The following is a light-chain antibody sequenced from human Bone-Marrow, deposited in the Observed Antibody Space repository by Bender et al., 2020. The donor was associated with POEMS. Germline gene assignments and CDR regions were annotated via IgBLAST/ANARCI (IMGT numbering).Light chain of an antibody. CDR1: NIGSEE. V-gene: IGLV3-21*02. J-gene: IGLJ2*01. CDR3: QVWDRDNGYSVV. Sequence: SYVLTQPPSVSVAPGQTATITCGGNNIGSEEVHWYQQKPGQAPVLVVYEDSDRPPGISERFSGSNSKNTATLAISRVEAGDEADYYCQVWDRDNGYSVVFGGGTRLTVL. CDR2: EDS.